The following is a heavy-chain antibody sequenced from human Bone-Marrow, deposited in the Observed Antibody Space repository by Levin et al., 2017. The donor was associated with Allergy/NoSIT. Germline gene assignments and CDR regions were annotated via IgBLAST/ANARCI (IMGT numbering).Heavy chain of an antibody. D-gene: IGHD6-13*01. CDR2: INHSGST. J-gene: IGHJ4*02. V-gene: IGHV4-34*01. CDR1: GGSFSGYY. Sequence: SETLSLTCAVYGGSFSGYYWSWIRQPPGKGLEWIGEINHSGSTNYNPSLKSRVTISVDTSKNQFSLKLSSVTAADTAVYYCARGQTGGSSPEYWGQGTLVTVSS. CDR3: ARGQTGGSSPEY.